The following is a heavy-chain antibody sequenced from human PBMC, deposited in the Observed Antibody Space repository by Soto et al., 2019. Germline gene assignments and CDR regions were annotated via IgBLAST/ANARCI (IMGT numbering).Heavy chain of an antibody. CDR1: GFTFKSHA. CDR3: VKGRAKHCSGRTCGLWMDL. J-gene: IGHJ6*02. CDR2: IHTGGEAT. Sequence: GGSLRLSCSASGFTFKSHAMHWVRQAPGKGLEYGSSIHTGGEATFYADAVKGRFIVSRDNSNNTLDLQMTSLKYEDSGVYYCVKGRAKHCSGRTCGLWMDLWGQGTTVTVSS. V-gene: IGHV3-64D*06. D-gene: IGHD6-19*01.